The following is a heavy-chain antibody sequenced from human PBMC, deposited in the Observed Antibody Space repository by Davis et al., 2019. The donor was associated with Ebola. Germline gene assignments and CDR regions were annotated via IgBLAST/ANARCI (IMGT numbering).Heavy chain of an antibody. CDR2: IYLSGST. D-gene: IGHD3-22*01. CDR3: ARDYDSSGYRYPNDAFDI. Sequence: PSETLSLTCTVSGDSISDYYWSWIRQPAGKGLEWIGCIYLSGSTNYNPSLKSRVSMSVDTSKNQFSLKLRSVTAADTAVYYCARDYDSSGYRYPNDAFDIWGQGTMVTVSP. J-gene: IGHJ3*02. V-gene: IGHV4-4*07. CDR1: GDSISDYY.